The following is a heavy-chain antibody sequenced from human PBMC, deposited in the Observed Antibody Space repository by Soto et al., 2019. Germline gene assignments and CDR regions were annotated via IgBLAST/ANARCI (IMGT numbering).Heavy chain of an antibody. J-gene: IGHJ4*02. CDR2: ISKSGDST. Sequence: GGSLRLSCAASGVTFTSYAMTWVRQVPGEGLQWVSSISKSGDSTYYADSVKGRFTTSRDNSKNTLYLQMNSMRAEDTAIYYCAKGSFGFDYWGQGTLVTVSS. D-gene: IGHD3-10*01. CDR3: AKGSFGFDY. CDR1: GVTFTSYA. V-gene: IGHV3-23*01.